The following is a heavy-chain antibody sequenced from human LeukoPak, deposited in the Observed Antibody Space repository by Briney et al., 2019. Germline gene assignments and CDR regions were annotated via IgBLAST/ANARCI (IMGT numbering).Heavy chain of an antibody. CDR1: GFTFSSYS. CDR3: ARVRSPYDFWSGSYFDY. CDR2: ISTSSTYI. D-gene: IGHD3-3*01. V-gene: IGHV3-21*01. Sequence: GGSLRLSCAASGFTFSSYSMNWVRQAPGKGLEWVSSISTSSTYIYYADSVKGRFTISRDNARNSLYLQMNSLRAEDTAVYYCARVRSPYDFWSGSYFDYWGQGTLVTVSS. J-gene: IGHJ4*02.